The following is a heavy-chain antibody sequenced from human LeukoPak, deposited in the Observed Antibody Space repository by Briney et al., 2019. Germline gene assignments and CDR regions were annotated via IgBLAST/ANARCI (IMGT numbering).Heavy chain of an antibody. CDR2: IYYSGST. J-gene: IGHJ6*03. CDR3: ASHSNYYYYYYYYMDV. V-gene: IGHV4-59*08. CDR1: GGSISSYY. D-gene: IGHD4-11*01. Sequence: AETLSLTCTVSGGSISSYYWSWIRQPPGKGLEWIGYIYYSGSTNYNPSLKSRVTISVDTSKNQFSLKLSSVTAADTAVYYCASHSNYYYYYYYYMDVWGKGTTVTVSS.